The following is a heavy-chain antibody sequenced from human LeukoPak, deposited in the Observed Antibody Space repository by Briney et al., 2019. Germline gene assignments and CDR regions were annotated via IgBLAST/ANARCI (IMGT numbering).Heavy chain of an antibody. D-gene: IGHD3-10*01. CDR1: GYTFTSYY. V-gene: IGHV1-46*01. CDR3: ARGPRITLVRGGQWYYYMDV. Sequence: GASVKVSCKASGYTFTSYYIHWVRQAPGQGLEWMGVINPSGGSTSYPQKFQGRVTMTRDTSTSTVYMELSSLRSEDTAVYYCARGPRITLVRGGQWYYYMDVWGKGTTVTISS. J-gene: IGHJ6*03. CDR2: INPSGGST.